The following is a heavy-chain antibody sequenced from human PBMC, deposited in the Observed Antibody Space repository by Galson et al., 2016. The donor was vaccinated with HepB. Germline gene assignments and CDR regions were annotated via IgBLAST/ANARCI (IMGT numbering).Heavy chain of an antibody. D-gene: IGHD3-10*01. CDR2: VHNSGST. CDR1: AGSSSIDY. Sequence: LSLTCTVSAGSSSIDYWYWIRQPPGKGLEWIGYVHNSGSTNYNPSLKSRVTISVDRSKKRISLNLSSLTAADTAVYFCARGSGTYYPIDWGRGTLVAVSS. CDR3: ARGSGTYYPID. J-gene: IGHJ4*02. V-gene: IGHV4-59*01.